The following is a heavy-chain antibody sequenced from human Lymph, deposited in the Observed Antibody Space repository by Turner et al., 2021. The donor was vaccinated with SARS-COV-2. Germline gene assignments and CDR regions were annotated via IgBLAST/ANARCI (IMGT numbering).Heavy chain of an antibody. CDR1: GGTFSTYA. J-gene: IGHJ4*02. V-gene: IGHV1-69*10. Sequence: QVQLVQSGAEVKKPGSSVKVSCKASGGTFSTYAISWVRQAPGQGLEWRGGTIPIVGIANYAQKFQGRVTITADKFTSTAYMELSSLRSEDTAVYYCARDATGPLGYWGRGTLVTVSS. D-gene: IGHD1-1*01. CDR2: TIPIVGIA. CDR3: ARDATGPLGY.